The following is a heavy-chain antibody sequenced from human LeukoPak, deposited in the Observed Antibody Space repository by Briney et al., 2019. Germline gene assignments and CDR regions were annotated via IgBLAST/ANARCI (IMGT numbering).Heavy chain of an antibody. CDR3: ATGYYGSSTDY. CDR1: GYTLTELS. J-gene: IGHJ4*02. CDR2: FDPEDGET. Sequence: GASVSVSFKVSGYTLTELSMHGVRQAPGKGGGWVGGFDPEDGETIYAQKFQGRVTMTEDTSTDTAYMELSGLRSEDTAVYYCATGYYGSSTDYWGQGTLVTVSS. D-gene: IGHD3-10*01. V-gene: IGHV1-24*01.